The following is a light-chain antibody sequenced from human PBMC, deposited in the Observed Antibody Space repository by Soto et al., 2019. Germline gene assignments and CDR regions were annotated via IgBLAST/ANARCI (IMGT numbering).Light chain of an antibody. J-gene: IGKJ1*01. CDR1: QSVGSRW. CDR3: QQYYSSRT. Sequence: EIVLTQSPGTVSLSPGERATLSCRASQSVGSRWLAWYQQKPGQAPRVLIYGGSTRATGIPDRFSGSGSGTAFTLTISRLEPEDFAVYYCQQYYSSRTFGQGTKVEMK. V-gene: IGKV3-20*01. CDR2: GGS.